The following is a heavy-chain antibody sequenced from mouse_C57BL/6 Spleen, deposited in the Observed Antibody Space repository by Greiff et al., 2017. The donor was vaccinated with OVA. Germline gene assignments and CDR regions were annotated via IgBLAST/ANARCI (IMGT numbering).Heavy chain of an antibody. CDR1: GFTFTAYY. Sequence: EVHLVESGGGLVQPGGSLSLSCAASGFTFTAYYMSWVRQPPGKALEWLGFIRNTANGYTTEYSASVKGRFTISSDNSQSILYLQMNALRAEDSATYYCARGGGYYAMDYWGQGTSVTVSS. CDR3: ARGGGYYAMDY. CDR2: IRNTANGYTT. J-gene: IGHJ4*01. V-gene: IGHV7-3*01.